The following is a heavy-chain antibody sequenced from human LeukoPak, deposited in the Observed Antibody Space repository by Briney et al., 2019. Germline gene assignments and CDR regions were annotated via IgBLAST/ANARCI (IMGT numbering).Heavy chain of an antibody. D-gene: IGHD3-10*01. CDR3: AKDRSGGSETLFPTFEY. Sequence: GGSLRLSCAASGFTFSSYAMNRVRQAPGRGLEWVAGISGSGGSTYYEKSVKGRVTISRDNSENTLFLQIRSLSDEDTAVYYCAKDRSGGSETLFPTFEYWGQGPLVTVSS. V-gene: IGHV3-23*01. CDR2: ISGSGGST. J-gene: IGHJ4*02. CDR1: GFTFSSYA.